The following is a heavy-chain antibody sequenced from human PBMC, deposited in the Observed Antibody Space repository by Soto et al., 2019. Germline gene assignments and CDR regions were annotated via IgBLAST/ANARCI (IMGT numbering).Heavy chain of an antibody. D-gene: IGHD5-12*01. CDR2: INHSGST. CDR3: ARRDYDFFDY. CDR1: GGSFSGYY. V-gene: IGHV4-34*01. Sequence: SETLSLTCAVYGGSFSGYYWSWIRQPPGKGLEWIGEINHSGSTNYNPSLKSRVTISVDTSKNQFSLKLSSVTAADTAVYYCARRDYDFFDYWGQGTLVTVSS. J-gene: IGHJ4*02.